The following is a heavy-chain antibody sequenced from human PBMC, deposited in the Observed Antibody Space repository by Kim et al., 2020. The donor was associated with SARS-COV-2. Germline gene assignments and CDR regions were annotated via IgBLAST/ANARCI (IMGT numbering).Heavy chain of an antibody. J-gene: IGHJ3*02. D-gene: IGHD3-10*01. CDR2: ISWNSGSI. CDR1: GFTFGDYA. Sequence: GGSLRLSCAASGFTFGDYAMHWVRQAPGKGLEWVSGISWNSGSIGYADSVKGRFTISRDNAKNSLYLQMNSLRAEDTALYYCAKDTDYYGSGHDAFDIWGQGTMVTVSS. CDR3: AKDTDYYGSGHDAFDI. V-gene: IGHV3-9*01.